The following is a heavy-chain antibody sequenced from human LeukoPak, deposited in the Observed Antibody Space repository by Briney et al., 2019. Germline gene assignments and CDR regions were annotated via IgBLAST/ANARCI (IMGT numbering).Heavy chain of an antibody. V-gene: IGHV1-24*01. CDR1: GYTLTELS. CDR2: FDPEDGET. J-gene: IGHJ4*02. Sequence: GASVKVSCKISGYTLTELSMHWVRQAPAKGLEWMGGFDPEDGETIYAQKFQGRVTMTEDTSTDTAYMELSSLRSEDTAVYYCATLGSGWYNYWGQGTLVTVSS. CDR3: ATLGSGWYNY. D-gene: IGHD6-19*01.